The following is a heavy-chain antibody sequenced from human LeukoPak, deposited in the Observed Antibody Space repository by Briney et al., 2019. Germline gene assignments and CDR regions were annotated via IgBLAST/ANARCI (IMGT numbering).Heavy chain of an antibody. J-gene: IGHJ5*02. CDR3: AKVHRGSGYLNWFDP. Sequence: SVKVSCKASGGTFSSYAISWVRQAPGQGLEWMGGIIPIFGTANYAQKFQGGVTITADESTSTAYMELSSLRSEDTAVYYCAKVHRGSGYLNWFDPWGQGTLVTVSS. V-gene: IGHV1-69*13. CDR1: GGTFSSYA. D-gene: IGHD3-22*01. CDR2: IIPIFGTA.